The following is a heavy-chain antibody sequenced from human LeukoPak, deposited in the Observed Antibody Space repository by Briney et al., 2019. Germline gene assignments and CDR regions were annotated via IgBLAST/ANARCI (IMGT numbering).Heavy chain of an antibody. CDR3: TKTRGSGYYFDY. J-gene: IGHJ4*02. V-gene: IGHV3-23*01. CDR2: ISGSGGST. Sequence: GGSLRLSCAASGFTFSSYAMSWVRQAPGKGLEWVSAISGSGGSTYYADSVKGRFTISRDNSKNTLYLQMNSLRAEDTAVYYCTKTRGSGYYFDYWGQGTLVTVSS. D-gene: IGHD3-3*01. CDR1: GFTFSSYA.